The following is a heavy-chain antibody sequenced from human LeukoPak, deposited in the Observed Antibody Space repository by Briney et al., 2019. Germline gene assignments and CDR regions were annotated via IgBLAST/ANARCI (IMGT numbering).Heavy chain of an antibody. Sequence: PGGSLRLSCAASGFTFDDYAMSWVRQAPGKGLEWVSAISGSGGSTYYADSVKGRFTISRDNSKNTLYLQMNSLRAEDTAVYYCAKDGSGWYMGRTFDYWGQGTLVTVSS. V-gene: IGHV3-23*01. CDR3: AKDGSGWYMGRTFDY. CDR1: GFTFDDYA. D-gene: IGHD6-13*01. CDR2: ISGSGGST. J-gene: IGHJ4*02.